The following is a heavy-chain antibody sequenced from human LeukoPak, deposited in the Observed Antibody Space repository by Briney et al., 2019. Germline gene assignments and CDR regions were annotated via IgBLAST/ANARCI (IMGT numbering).Heavy chain of an antibody. CDR2: IDNDEKIT. CDR1: GFTFSGYW. Sequence: PGGSLRLSCAASGFTFSGYWMHWVRQAPGKGLVWVSLIDNDEKITTYADSVKGRFTISRDNAKNTLYLQMNSLRADDTAVYYCARDTIAAPDDFDYWGQGTLVTVSS. CDR3: ARDTIAAPDDFDY. D-gene: IGHD6-25*01. V-gene: IGHV3-74*01. J-gene: IGHJ4*02.